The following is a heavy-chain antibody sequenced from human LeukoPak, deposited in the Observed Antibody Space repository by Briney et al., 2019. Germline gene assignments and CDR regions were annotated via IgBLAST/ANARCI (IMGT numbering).Heavy chain of an antibody. D-gene: IGHD4-23*01. CDR3: ARYVGGGNSGGFDS. CDR1: GFTFSSYW. CDR2: IKSDGSST. Sequence: GGSLRLSCAASGFTFSSYWMHWVRQAPGKGLVWVSRIKSDGSSTSYADSVKGRFTISRDNAKNTLYLQLNSLRAEDTAVYYCARYVGGGNSGGFDSWGQGTLVIVSS. J-gene: IGHJ4*02. V-gene: IGHV3-74*01.